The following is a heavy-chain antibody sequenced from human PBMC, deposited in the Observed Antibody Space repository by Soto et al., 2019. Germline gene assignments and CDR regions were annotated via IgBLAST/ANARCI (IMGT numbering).Heavy chain of an antibody. D-gene: IGHD2-2*01. V-gene: IGHV1-8*01. CDR1: GYTFTSYD. Sequence: QVQLVQSGAEVKKPGASVKVSCKASGYTFTSYDINWVRQATGQGLEWMGWMNPNSGNTGYAQKFQCRVTMTRNTSISTAYMELSSLRSEDTAVYYCARRMDYCSSTSCFGRYNWFDPWGQGTLVTVSS. J-gene: IGHJ5*02. CDR3: ARRMDYCSSTSCFGRYNWFDP. CDR2: MNPNSGNT.